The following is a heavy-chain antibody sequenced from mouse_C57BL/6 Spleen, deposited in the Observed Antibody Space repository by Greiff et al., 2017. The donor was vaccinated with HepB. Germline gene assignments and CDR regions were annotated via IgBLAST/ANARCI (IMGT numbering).Heavy chain of an antibody. V-gene: IGHV1-69*01. Sequence: QVQLKQPGAELVMPGASVKLSCKASGYTFTSYWMHWVKQRPGQGLEWIGEIDPSDSYTNYNQKFKGKSTLTVDKSSSTAYMQLSSLTSEDSAVYYCARSVATGSYYAMDYWGQGTSVTVSS. CDR3: ARSVATGSYYAMDY. CDR1: GYTFTSYW. D-gene: IGHD6-1*01. J-gene: IGHJ4*01. CDR2: IDPSDSYT.